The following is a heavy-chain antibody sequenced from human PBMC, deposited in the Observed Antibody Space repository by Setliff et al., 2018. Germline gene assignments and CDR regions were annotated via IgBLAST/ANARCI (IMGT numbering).Heavy chain of an antibody. V-gene: IGHV1-8*01. CDR1: GYTFTSYD. J-gene: IGHJ4*02. CDR2: MNPNSGNT. D-gene: IGHD4-17*01. CDR3: ARGDYGDYGEGEAAY. Sequence: ASVKVSCKASGYTFTSYDINWVRQATGQGLEWMGWMNPNSGNTGYAQKFQGRVTTTRNTSISTAYMELSSLRSEDTAVYYCARGDYGDYGEGEAAYWGQGTLVTVSS.